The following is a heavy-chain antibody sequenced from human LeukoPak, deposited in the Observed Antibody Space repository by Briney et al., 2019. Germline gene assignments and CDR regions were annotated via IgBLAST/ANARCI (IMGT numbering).Heavy chain of an antibody. J-gene: IGHJ3*02. D-gene: IGHD1-26*01. CDR2: IYSGGST. V-gene: IGHV3-53*01. CDR1: GFTVSSNY. Sequence: PGESLRLSCAASGFTVSSNYMSWVRQAPGKGLEWVSVIYSGGSTYYADSVKGRFTISRDNSKNTLYLQMNSLRAEDTAVYYCARARDSGSYPDAFDIWGQGTMVTVSS. CDR3: ARARDSGSYPDAFDI.